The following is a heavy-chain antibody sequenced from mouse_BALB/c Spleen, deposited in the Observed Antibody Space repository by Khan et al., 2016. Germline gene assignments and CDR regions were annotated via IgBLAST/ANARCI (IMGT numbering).Heavy chain of an antibody. CDR1: GYSITSDYA. Sequence: EVQLQESGPGLVKPSQSLSLTCTVTGYSITSDYAWNWIRQFPGNKLEWMGYISYSGSTSYNPSLISRISITRDTSTNQFFLQLNSVTTEDTATYYCARAPPRWYFDVWGAGTTVTVSS. CDR2: ISYSGST. CDR3: ARAPPRWYFDV. J-gene: IGHJ1*01. V-gene: IGHV3-2*02.